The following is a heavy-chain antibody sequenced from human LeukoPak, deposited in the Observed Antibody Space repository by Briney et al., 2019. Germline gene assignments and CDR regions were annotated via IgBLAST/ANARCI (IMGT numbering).Heavy chain of an antibody. CDR1: GFSLSTRGVG. CDR3: AHLDYYDSSGYFDY. CDR2: IYWNDDK. J-gene: IGHJ4*02. V-gene: IGHV2-5*01. D-gene: IGHD3-22*01. Sequence: SGPTLVKPTQTLTLTCTFSGFSLSTRGVGVGWIRQPPGKALEWLALIYWNDDKRYSPSLKSRLTITKDTSKNQVVLTMTNMDPVDTATYYCAHLDYYDSSGYFDYWGQGTLVTVSS.